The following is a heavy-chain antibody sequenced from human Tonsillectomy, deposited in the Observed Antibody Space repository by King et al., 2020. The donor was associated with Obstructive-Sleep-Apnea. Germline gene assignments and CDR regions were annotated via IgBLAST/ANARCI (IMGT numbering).Heavy chain of an antibody. CDR2: LYETGNS. Sequence: LPLQEWGAGLVKPSETLSLTCTVPGGSITTDGYFWGWIRQPPGKGLEWIGSLYETGNSFYTPSLDSRATITVDTSRNHFSLTVNSVTAADTAMYYCARGGDFASDAIDIWGPGTLVTVSS. D-gene: IGHD2-21*02. J-gene: IGHJ3*02. V-gene: IGHV4-39*02. CDR3: ARGGDFASDAIDI. CDR1: GGSITTDGYF.